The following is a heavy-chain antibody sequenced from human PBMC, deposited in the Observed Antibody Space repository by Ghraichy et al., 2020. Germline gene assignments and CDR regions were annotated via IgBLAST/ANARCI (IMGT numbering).Heavy chain of an antibody. D-gene: IGHD2-15*01. V-gene: IGHV4-39*07. J-gene: IGHJ4*02. CDR1: GGSISSSSYY. CDR3: ARQLSPEGPPH. Sequence: SETLSLTCTVSGGSISSSSYYWAWIRQPPGKGLEWIGNIYYSGSTYYNPSLKSRVTISVDTSKNQFSLKLSSVTAADTAVYYCARQLSPEGPPHWGQGTLVTVSS. CDR2: IYYSGST.